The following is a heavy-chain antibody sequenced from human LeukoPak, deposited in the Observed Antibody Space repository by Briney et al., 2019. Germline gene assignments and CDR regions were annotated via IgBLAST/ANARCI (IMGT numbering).Heavy chain of an antibody. V-gene: IGHV3-21*01. J-gene: IGHJ4*02. CDR2: ISSSSSYI. CDR3: ARSRPQAGYYDILTGYSDY. CDR1: GFTFSSYS. Sequence: PGGSLRLSCAASGFTFSSYSMNWVRQAPGKGLEWVSSISSSSSYIYYADSVKGRFTISRDNAKNSLYLQMNSLRAEDTAVYYCARSRPQAGYYDILTGYSDYWGQGTLVTVSS. D-gene: IGHD3-9*01.